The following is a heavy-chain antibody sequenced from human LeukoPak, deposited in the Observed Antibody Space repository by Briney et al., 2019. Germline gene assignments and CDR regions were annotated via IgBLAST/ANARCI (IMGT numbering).Heavy chain of an antibody. CDR2: ISYDGSNK. J-gene: IGHJ4*02. CDR1: GFTFSSYG. Sequence: SGGSLRLSCAASGFTFSSYGMHWVRQAPGKGLEWVAVISYDGSNKYYADSVKGRFTISRDNSKNTLYLQMNSLRAEDTAVYYCAKDQYGYSYGLDYWGQGTLVTVSS. D-gene: IGHD5-18*01. CDR3: AKDQYGYSYGLDY. V-gene: IGHV3-30*18.